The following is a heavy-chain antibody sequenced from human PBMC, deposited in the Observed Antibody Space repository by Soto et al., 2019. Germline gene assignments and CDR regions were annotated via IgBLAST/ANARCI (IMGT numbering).Heavy chain of an antibody. CDR2: MNPNSGNT. CDR1: GYTFTSYD. V-gene: IGHV1-8*01. Sequence: APVKVSCKASGYTFTSYDINWVRQATGQGLEWMGWMNPNSGNTGYAQKFQGRVTMTRNTSISTAYMELSSLRSEDTAVYYCLRGRYQRLYGYGMEVWGQGTTVTVSS. J-gene: IGHJ6*02. CDR3: LRGRYQRLYGYGMEV. D-gene: IGHD2-2*02.